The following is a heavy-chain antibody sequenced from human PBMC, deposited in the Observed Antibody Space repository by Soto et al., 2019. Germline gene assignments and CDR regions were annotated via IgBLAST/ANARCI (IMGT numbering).Heavy chain of an antibody. CDR1: GFTFSNYA. CDR3: AKDPYSGVLVPVAIGFDP. CDR2: ISGSGGSA. Sequence: GGSLRLSCAASGFTFSNYAMTWVRQGPGKGLEWVSAISGSGGSAYYADFVKGRFTISRDNSKNTLYLQMNSLRADDSGVYYCAKDPYSGVLVPVAIGFDPWGPGTLVTVSS. J-gene: IGHJ5*02. D-gene: IGHD2-2*01. V-gene: IGHV3-23*01.